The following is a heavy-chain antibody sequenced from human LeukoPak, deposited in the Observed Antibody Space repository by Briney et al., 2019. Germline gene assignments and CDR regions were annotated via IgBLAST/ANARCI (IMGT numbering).Heavy chain of an antibody. Sequence: GESLKISCKGSGYSFSTYWIGWVRQMPGKGLEWMGIINPSDSDTRYSPSFQGQVTISADNSISTAYLQWSSLKASDTAMYYCARNGTYAEFDSWGQGSLVTVSS. D-gene: IGHD2-8*01. CDR3: ARNGTYAEFDS. CDR1: GYSFSTYW. V-gene: IGHV5-51*01. CDR2: INPSDSDT. J-gene: IGHJ4*02.